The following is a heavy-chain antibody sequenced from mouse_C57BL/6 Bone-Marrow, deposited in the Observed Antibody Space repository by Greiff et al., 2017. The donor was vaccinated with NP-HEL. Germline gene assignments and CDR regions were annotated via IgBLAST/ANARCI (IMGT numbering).Heavy chain of an antibody. CDR2: IWTGGGT. J-gene: IGHJ4*01. V-gene: IGHV2-9-1*01. CDR1: GFSLTSYA. Sequence: QVQLKESGPGLVAPSQSLSITCTVSGFSLTSYAISWVRQPPGKGLEWLGVIWTGGGTNYNSALKSRLSISKDNSKSQVVLKMNSLQTDDTARYYCASYYGSSYGAMDYWGQGTSVTVSS. D-gene: IGHD1-1*01. CDR3: ASYYGSSYGAMDY.